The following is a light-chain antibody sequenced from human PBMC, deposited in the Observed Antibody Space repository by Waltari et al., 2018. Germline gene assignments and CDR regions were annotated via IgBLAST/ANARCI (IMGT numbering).Light chain of an antibody. V-gene: IGKV3-15*01. Sequence: IVLTQSPGILSLSPGDRATLSCRASRPLTTNLAWYQQRIGQAPRLLIYGASTRATGFPPRFSGSGSGTEFTPTITSLQSEDYALYFCQQYNNWPYTFGQGTQLDIK. CDR1: RPLTTN. CDR2: GAS. J-gene: IGKJ2*01. CDR3: QQYNNWPYT.